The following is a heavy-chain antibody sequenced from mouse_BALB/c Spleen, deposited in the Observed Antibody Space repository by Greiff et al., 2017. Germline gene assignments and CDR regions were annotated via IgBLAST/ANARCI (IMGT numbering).Heavy chain of an antibody. CDR1: GYSITSDYA. CDR3: ARRVRWYFDV. V-gene: IGHV3-2*02. D-gene: IGHD5-1*01. CDR2: ISYSGST. Sequence: DVKLQESGPGLVKPSQSLSLTCTVTGYSITSDYAWNWIRQFPGNKLEWMGYISYSGSTSYNPSLKSRISITRDTSKNQFFLQLNSVTTEDTATYYCARRVRWYFDVWGAGTTVTVSS. J-gene: IGHJ1*01.